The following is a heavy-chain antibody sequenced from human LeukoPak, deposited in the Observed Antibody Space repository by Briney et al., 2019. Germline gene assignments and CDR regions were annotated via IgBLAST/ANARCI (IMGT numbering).Heavy chain of an antibody. CDR1: GFTFSDYY. CDR3: ARGVSGSSWLNWFDP. D-gene: IGHD6-13*01. CDR2: ISSSGSTI. Sequence: PGGSLRLSCAASGFTFSDYYMSWIRQAPGKGLEWVSYISSSGSTIYYADSVKGRFTISRDNAKNSLYLRMNSLRAEDTAVYYCARGVSGSSWLNWFDPWGQGTLVTVSS. J-gene: IGHJ5*02. V-gene: IGHV3-11*01.